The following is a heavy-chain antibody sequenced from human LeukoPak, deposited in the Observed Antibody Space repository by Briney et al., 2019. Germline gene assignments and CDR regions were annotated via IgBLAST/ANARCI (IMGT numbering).Heavy chain of an antibody. CDR3: ARYSSGWSYYFDS. V-gene: IGHV4-59*01. J-gene: IGHJ4*02. D-gene: IGHD6-19*01. CDR1: GDSISSYY. CDR2: IYYSGST. Sequence: PSETLSLTCTVSGDSISSYYWSWIRQPPGKGLEWIGYIYYSGSTMYNSFLKSRVSISLDTSKNQFSLKLSSVTAADTAVYYCARYSSGWSYYFDSWGQGTLVTVSS.